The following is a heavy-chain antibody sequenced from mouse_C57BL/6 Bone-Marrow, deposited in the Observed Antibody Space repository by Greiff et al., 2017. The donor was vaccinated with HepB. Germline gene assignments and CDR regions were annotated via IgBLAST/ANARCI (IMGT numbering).Heavy chain of an antibody. CDR1: GYTFTSYW. D-gene: IGHD2-5*01. V-gene: IGHV1-69*01. CDR3: AIENSNTTWFAY. Sequence: VQLQQPGAELVMPGASVKLSCKASGYTFTSYWMPWVKQRPGQGLEWIGEIDPSDSYTNYHQKFKGKSTLTVDKSSSTAYMQLISLTSEDSAVYYVAIENSNTTWFAYWGQGTLVTVSA. CDR2: IDPSDSYT. J-gene: IGHJ3*01.